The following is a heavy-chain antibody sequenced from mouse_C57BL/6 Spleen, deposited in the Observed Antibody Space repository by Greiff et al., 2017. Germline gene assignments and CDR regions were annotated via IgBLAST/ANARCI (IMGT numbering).Heavy chain of an antibody. CDR3: ATLYYYGSSYDYYAMDY. J-gene: IGHJ4*01. D-gene: IGHD1-1*01. CDR1: GYTFTSYW. Sequence: QVQLQQPGAELVRPGSSVKLSCKASGYTFTSYWMHWVKQRPIQGLEWIGNIDPSDSETHYNQKFKDKATLTVDKSSSTAYMQLSSLTSEDSAVYYGATLYYYGSSYDYYAMDYWGQGTSVTVSS. CDR2: IDPSDSET. V-gene: IGHV1-52*01.